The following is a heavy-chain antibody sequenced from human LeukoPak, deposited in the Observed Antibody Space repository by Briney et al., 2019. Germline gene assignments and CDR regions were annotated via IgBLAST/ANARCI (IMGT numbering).Heavy chain of an antibody. CDR1: GFTFSNSW. V-gene: IGHV3-7*01. D-gene: IGHD6-13*01. CDR3: GSGRQLGY. J-gene: IGHJ4*02. Sequence: GSLSLSCAASGFTFSNSWMSWVRQAPGKGLEGVANIKEDGSEKYYVDSVKGRFTISRDEARNSLYLQMNSRRAEDTAVYYCGSGRQLGYWGQGTLVTVSS. CDR2: IKEDGSEK.